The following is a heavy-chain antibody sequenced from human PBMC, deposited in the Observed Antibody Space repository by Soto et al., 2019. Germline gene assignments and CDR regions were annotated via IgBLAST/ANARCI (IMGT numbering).Heavy chain of an antibody. Sequence: ASVKVSCKASGYTFTSYGISWVRQAPGQGLEWMGWISAYNGNTNYAQKLQGRVTMTTDTSTSTAYMELRSLRSDDTAVYYCARDLGAYGITGTIGVAYWGQGTLVTVSS. CDR2: ISAYNGNT. CDR3: ARDLGAYGITGTIGVAY. CDR1: GYTFTSYG. V-gene: IGHV1-18*01. D-gene: IGHD1-7*01. J-gene: IGHJ4*02.